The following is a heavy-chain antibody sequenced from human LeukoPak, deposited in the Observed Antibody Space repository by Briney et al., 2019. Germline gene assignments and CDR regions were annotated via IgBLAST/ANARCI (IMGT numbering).Heavy chain of an antibody. Sequence: SETLSLTCTVSGGPITTYQWSWIRRPPGKGLEWIGNIYYSGSANYNPSLKSRVIISMDTSKSQFSLKLSPVTAADTALYYCARVGVDDSGNIIKYFFDYWGQGTLVTVSS. CDR2: IYYSGSA. D-gene: IGHD4-23*01. V-gene: IGHV4-59*01. CDR3: ARVGVDDSGNIIKYFFDY. CDR1: GGPITTYQ. J-gene: IGHJ4*02.